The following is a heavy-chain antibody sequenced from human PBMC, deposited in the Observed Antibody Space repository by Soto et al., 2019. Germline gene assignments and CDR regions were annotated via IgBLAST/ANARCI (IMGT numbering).Heavy chain of an antibody. J-gene: IGHJ5*02. CDR1: GGSISRYY. D-gene: IGHD2-8*01. Sequence: PSETLSLTCSVSGGSISRYYWSWIRQSPGKGLEWIGYAYYSGDTGYNPSLKSRVTMAVDTSKSQVSLKLSSVTAADTAVYYCARDRSTYGGGGTGEVKENWFDPWGQGALVTVSS. V-gene: IGHV4-59*01. CDR3: ARDRSTYGGGGTGEVKENWFDP. CDR2: AYYSGDT.